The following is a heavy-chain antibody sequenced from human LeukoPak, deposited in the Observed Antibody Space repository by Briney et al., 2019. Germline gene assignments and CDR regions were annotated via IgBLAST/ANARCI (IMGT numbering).Heavy chain of an antibody. CDR1: GGTFSSYA. CDR2: IIPIFGTA. V-gene: IGHV1-69*06. CDR3: ARNVSKAGYGSGWYYDY. Sequence: ASVKVSCKASGGTFSSYAISWVRQAPGQGLEWMGGIIPIFGTANYAQKLQGRVTMTADKSTSTAYMELSSLRSEDTAVFYWARNVSKAGYGSGWYYDYWGQEPWSPSPQ. D-gene: IGHD6-19*01. J-gene: IGHJ4*01.